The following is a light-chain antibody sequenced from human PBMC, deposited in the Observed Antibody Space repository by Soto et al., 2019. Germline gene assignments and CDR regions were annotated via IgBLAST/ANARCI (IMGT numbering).Light chain of an antibody. CDR3: QQYNSWPPIT. Sequence: EIVMTQSPATLSVSPGERATLSCRASQSVFSSLAWYQQRPGQAPRLLIYGASTRATGIPARFSGGGSGTEFTLTISSLQSEDFAVYYCQQYNSWPPITFGQGTRLEIK. J-gene: IGKJ5*01. CDR1: QSVFSS. V-gene: IGKV3-15*01. CDR2: GAS.